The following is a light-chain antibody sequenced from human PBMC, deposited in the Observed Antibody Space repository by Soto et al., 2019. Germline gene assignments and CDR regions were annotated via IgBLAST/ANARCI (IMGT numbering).Light chain of an antibody. CDR3: SSYATTSPLV. J-gene: IGLJ2*01. V-gene: IGLV2-14*03. CDR2: DVS. Sequence: QSALTQPASVSGSPGQSITISCTGTTSDIGGYNYVAWYQQHPGKATKLLIYDVSNRPSGVSNRFSGSKSGNTASLTISGLQAEDEADYFCSSYATTSPLVFGTGTKLTVL. CDR1: TSDIGGYNY.